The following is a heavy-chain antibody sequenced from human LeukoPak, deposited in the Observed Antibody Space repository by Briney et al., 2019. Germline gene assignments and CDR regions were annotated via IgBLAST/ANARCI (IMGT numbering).Heavy chain of an antibody. CDR2: IWYDGSNK. Sequence: PGRSLRLSCAASGFTFSSYGMHWVRQAPGKGLEWVAVIWYDGSNKYYADSVKGRFTISRDNSKNTLYLQMNSLRAEDTAVYYCAKEGGHYYGSGSFFDYWGQGTLVTVSS. D-gene: IGHD3-10*01. CDR1: GFTFSSYG. V-gene: IGHV3-33*06. J-gene: IGHJ4*02. CDR3: AKEGGHYYGSGSFFDY.